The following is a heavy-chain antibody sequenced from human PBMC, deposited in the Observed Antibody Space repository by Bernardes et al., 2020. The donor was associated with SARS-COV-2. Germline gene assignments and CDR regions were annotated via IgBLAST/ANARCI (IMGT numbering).Heavy chain of an antibody. V-gene: IGHV3-74*01. CDR1: GFTFSNFW. D-gene: IGHD2-15*01. CDR2: INEDGSTT. Sequence: GSLRLSCVASGFTFSNFWMHWVRQVPGEGLVWVSRINEDGSTTNYADSVKGRFTISRDNAKSTLFLQMNSLRAEDTAVYFCARDVAGKEGFWGQGTLVTVSA. J-gene: IGHJ4*02. CDR3: ARDVAGKEGF.